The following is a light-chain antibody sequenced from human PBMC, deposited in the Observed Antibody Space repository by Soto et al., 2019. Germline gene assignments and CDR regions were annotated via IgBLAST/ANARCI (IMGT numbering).Light chain of an antibody. CDR2: GAF. J-gene: IGKJ5*01. CDR1: PSVTNY. CDR3: QQRNIWPPVT. V-gene: IGKV3-11*01. Sequence: IVLTQSPDTLSLSPGERATRSCRASPSVTNYLAWYQQKPGQAPRLVIYGAFNRATGIPARFSGSGSGTDFTLTISSLEPEDFAVYYCQQRNIWPPVTFGQGTRLEIK.